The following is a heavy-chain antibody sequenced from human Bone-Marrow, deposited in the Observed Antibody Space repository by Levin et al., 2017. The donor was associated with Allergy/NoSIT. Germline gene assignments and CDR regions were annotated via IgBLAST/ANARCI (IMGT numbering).Heavy chain of an antibody. CDR3: ARAVVVTAMNWYLDL. V-gene: IGHV1-46*01. Sequence: PGGSLRLSCKASGYTFTNYYIHWVRQAPGQGLEWMGIINPSGGRANYAQRSQGRVTMTRETSTSTVYLELTSLRSEDTAIYYCARAVVVTAMNWYLDLWGRGTLVTVSS. CDR2: INPSGGRA. J-gene: IGHJ2*01. D-gene: IGHD2-21*02. CDR1: GYTFTNYY.